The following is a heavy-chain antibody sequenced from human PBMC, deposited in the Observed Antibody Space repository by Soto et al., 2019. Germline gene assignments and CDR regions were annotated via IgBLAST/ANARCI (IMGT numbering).Heavy chain of an antibody. V-gene: IGHV3-21*01. CDR1: GFTFSNYA. CDR2: ITGSSSSI. D-gene: IGHD5-18*01. J-gene: IGHJ4*02. Sequence: GGSLRLSCAASGFTFSNYAMSWVRQAPGKGLEWVSSITGSSSSIYYADSVKGRFTVSRDNAKNSLYLQMNSLRGDDMAVYYCARDGGYGFDYWGQGTLVTVSS. CDR3: ARDGGYGFDY.